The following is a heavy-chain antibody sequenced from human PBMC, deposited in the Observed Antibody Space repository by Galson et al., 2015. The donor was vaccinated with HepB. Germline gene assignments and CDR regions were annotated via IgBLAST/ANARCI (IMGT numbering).Heavy chain of an antibody. J-gene: IGHJ6*02. CDR3: AKGLPAPVYYYYYGMDV. CDR1: GFTFSSYG. D-gene: IGHD2-2*01. V-gene: IGHV3-30*18. Sequence: SLRLSCAASGFTFSSYGMHWVRQAPGKGLEWVAVISYDGSNKYYADSVKGRFTISRDNSKNTLYLQMNSLRAEDTAVYYCAKGLPAPVYYYYYGMDVWGQGTTVTVSS. CDR2: ISYDGSNK.